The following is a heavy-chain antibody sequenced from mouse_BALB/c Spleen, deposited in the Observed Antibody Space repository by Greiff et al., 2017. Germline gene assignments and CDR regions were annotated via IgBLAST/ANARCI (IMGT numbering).Heavy chain of an antibody. CDR1: GFTFSSYG. J-gene: IGHJ2*01. D-gene: IGHD2-2*01. V-gene: IGHV5-6*02. CDR3: ARREAYGYDGAYYFDY. Sequence: DVMLVESGGDLVKPGGSLKLSCAASGFTFSSYGMSWVRQTPDKRLEWVATISSGGSYTYYPDSVKGRFTISRDNAKNTLYLQMSSLKSEDTAMYYCARREAYGYDGAYYFDYWGQGTTLTVSS. CDR2: ISSGGSYT.